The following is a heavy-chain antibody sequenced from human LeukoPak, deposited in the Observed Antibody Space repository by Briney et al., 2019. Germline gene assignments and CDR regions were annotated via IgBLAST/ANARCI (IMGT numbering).Heavy chain of an antibody. Sequence: GGSLRLSCTASGLTFYTSGFNWVRQAPGKGLEWVASIGPTGSDRYHADSIKGRFTISRDNANNFLYLQMNSLRAEDTAVYYCATETNGRHYDYWGQGTLLTVSS. J-gene: IGHJ4*02. CDR2: IGPTGSDR. CDR3: ATETNGRHYDY. D-gene: IGHD1-14*01. CDR1: GLTFYTSG. V-gene: IGHV3-21*06.